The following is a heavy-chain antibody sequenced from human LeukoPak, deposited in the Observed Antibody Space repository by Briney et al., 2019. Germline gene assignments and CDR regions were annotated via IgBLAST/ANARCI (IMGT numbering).Heavy chain of an antibody. D-gene: IGHD6-13*01. Sequence: PGGSLRLSCAASGFTFSSYAMSWVRQAPGKGLEWVSAISGSGGSTYYADSVKGRFTISRDNSKNTLYLQLNSLRAEDTAIYYCVKTTAAGTGFHFDSWGQGTLVTVSS. CDR2: ISGSGGST. CDR1: GFTFSSYA. J-gene: IGHJ4*02. CDR3: VKTTAAGTGFHFDS. V-gene: IGHV3-23*01.